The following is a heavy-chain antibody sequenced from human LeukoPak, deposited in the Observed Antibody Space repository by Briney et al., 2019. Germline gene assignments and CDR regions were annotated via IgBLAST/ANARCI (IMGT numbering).Heavy chain of an antibody. V-gene: IGHV1-18*01. J-gene: IGHJ4*02. CDR1: GYTFTSYG. CDR3: ARLLGKAAAGIRGFDY. CDR2: ISAYNGNT. D-gene: IGHD6-13*01. Sequence: ASVKVSCKASGYTFTSYGISWVRQAPGQGLEWMGWISAYNGNTNYAQKLQGRVTMTTDTSTSTAYMELRSLRSDDTAVYYCARLLGKAAAGIRGFDYWGQGTLVTVSS.